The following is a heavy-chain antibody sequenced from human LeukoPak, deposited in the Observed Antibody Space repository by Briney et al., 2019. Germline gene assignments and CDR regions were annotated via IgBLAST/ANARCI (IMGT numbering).Heavy chain of an antibody. V-gene: IGHV3-64*01. J-gene: IGHJ4*02. Sequence: SCKASGGTFSSYAMHWVRQAPGKGLEYVSAISSNGGSTYYANSVKGRFTISRDNSKNTLYLQMGSLRAEDMAVYYCARVLDSLEGYYFDYWGRGTLVTVSS. D-gene: IGHD3-3*01. CDR2: ISSNGGST. CDR3: ARVLDSLEGYYFDY. CDR1: GGTFSSYA.